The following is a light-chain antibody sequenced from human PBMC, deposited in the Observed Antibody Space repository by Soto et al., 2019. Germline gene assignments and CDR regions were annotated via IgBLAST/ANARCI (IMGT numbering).Light chain of an antibody. J-gene: IGLJ2*01. Sequence: QPVLTQPASVSGSPGQSITISCTGTSSDVGGYNSVSWYQQYPGKAPKLIIYEVTNRPSGVSDRFSGSKSGRTASLTISGLQTEDESTYYCSSYTITSTLIFGGGTKLTVL. CDR3: SSYTITSTLI. V-gene: IGLV2-14*03. CDR2: EVT. CDR1: SSDVGGYNS.